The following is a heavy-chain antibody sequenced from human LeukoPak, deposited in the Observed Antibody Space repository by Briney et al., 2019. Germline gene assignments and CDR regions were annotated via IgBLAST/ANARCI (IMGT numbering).Heavy chain of an antibody. D-gene: IGHD6-13*01. Sequence: PSQTLSLTCAVSGGSISSGGYSWSWIRQPPGKGLEWIGYIYHSGSTYYNPSLKSRVTISVDRSKNQFSLKLSSVTAADTAVYYCARERTGYSSSWYLGRNNWFDPWGQGTLVTVSS. J-gene: IGHJ5*02. CDR2: IYHSGST. CDR1: GGSISSGGYS. V-gene: IGHV4-30-2*01. CDR3: ARERTGYSSSWYLGRNNWFDP.